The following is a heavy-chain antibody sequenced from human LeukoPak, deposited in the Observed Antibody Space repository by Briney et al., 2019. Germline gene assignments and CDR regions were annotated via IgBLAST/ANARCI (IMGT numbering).Heavy chain of an antibody. Sequence: GGSLRLSCAASGFTFSTFAMIWVRQPPGKGLEWVSSIFPSGGEIHYADSVRGRFTIFRDNSKSILSLQMNSLRAEDTAVYYCATYRQVLLPFESWGQGTLVTVSS. V-gene: IGHV3-23*01. CDR2: IFPSGGEI. D-gene: IGHD5-18*01. J-gene: IGHJ4*02. CDR1: GFTFSTFA. CDR3: ATYRQVLLPFES.